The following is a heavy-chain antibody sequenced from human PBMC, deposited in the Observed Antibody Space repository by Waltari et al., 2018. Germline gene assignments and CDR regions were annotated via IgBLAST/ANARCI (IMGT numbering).Heavy chain of an antibody. CDR3: ARRDLGFAFDV. CDR2: IIPIYGRP. CDR1: GGTFGSDS. J-gene: IGHJ3*01. Sequence: VHLVQSGAEMRKPGSSVKVSCKASGGTFGSDSIAWVGQAAGQGLEWLGGIIPIYGRPQYANNFQGRVTLTADATTTTVFLEMSGLRAEDTAIYVCARRDLGFAFDVWGQGTLVIVSS. D-gene: IGHD1-26*01. V-gene: IGHV1-69*12.